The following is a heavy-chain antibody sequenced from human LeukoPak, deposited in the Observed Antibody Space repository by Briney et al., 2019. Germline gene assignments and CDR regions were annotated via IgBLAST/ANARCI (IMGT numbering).Heavy chain of an antibody. CDR2: IRYDGSNK. CDR3: AKEGLAARRTFDY. Sequence: GGPLRLSCAASGFTFSSYGMHWVRQPPSKGLEWVAFIRYDGSNKYYADSVKGRFTISRDNSKNTLYLQMNSLRAEDTAVYYCAKEGLAARRTFDYWGQGTLVTVSS. V-gene: IGHV3-30*02. J-gene: IGHJ4*02. D-gene: IGHD6-6*01. CDR1: GFTFSSYG.